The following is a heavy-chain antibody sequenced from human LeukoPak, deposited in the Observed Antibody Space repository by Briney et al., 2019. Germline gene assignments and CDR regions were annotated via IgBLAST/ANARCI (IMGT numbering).Heavy chain of an antibody. Sequence: PSETLSLTCAVYGGSFSGYYWSWIRQPPGKGLEWIGEINHSGSTNYNPSLKSRVTISVDTSKNQFSPKLSSVTAADTAVYYCARVWGRYCSGGSCYGFRWFDPWGQGTLVTVSS. CDR1: GGSFSGYY. D-gene: IGHD2-15*01. CDR2: INHSGST. V-gene: IGHV4-34*01. J-gene: IGHJ5*02. CDR3: ARVWGRYCSGGSCYGFRWFDP.